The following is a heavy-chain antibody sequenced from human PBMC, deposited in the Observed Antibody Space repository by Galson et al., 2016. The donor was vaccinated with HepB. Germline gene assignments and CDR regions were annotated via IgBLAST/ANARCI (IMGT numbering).Heavy chain of an antibody. V-gene: IGHV3-11*06. CDR3: ARGIYVVPFDH. CDR2: ISSVGSFT. CDR1: GFTFSDYY. D-gene: IGHD3-16*01. Sequence: SLRLSCAASGFTFSDYYMSWIRQAPGKGLEWISYISSVGSFTNYPDSVKGRFTSSRDNAKNELYLHINSLRAEDAALYYCARGIYVVPFDHWGQGILVTVSS. J-gene: IGHJ4*02.